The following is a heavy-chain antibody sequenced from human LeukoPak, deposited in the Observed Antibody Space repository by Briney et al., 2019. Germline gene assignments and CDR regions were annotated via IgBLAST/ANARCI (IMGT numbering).Heavy chain of an antibody. Sequence: ASVKVSCKASGGTFSSYAISWVRQAPGQGLEWMGGIIPIFGTANYAQKFQGRVTITADKSTSTAYMELSSLRSEDTAVYYCARYYYDSSGYYHTSFYFDYWGQGTLVTVSS. CDR3: ARYYYDSSGYYHTSFYFDY. CDR2: IIPIFGTA. J-gene: IGHJ4*02. CDR1: GGTFSSYA. D-gene: IGHD3-22*01. V-gene: IGHV1-69*06.